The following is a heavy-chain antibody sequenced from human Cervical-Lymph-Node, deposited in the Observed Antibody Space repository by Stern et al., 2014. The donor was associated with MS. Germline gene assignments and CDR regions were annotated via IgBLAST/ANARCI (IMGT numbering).Heavy chain of an antibody. V-gene: IGHV4-59*01. CDR1: GGSISSYY. D-gene: IGHD6-13*01. Sequence: QVQLQESGPGLVKPSETLSLTCTVSGGSISSYYWSWIRLPPGKGQEWIGYIYYFGSTTNNPSPTSRVPISVDTPHHQISLILSPVTAADTAVYFCARGYSSSWYWFDSWGQGTQVTVSS. CDR3: ARGYSSSWYWFDS. CDR2: IYYFGST. J-gene: IGHJ5*01.